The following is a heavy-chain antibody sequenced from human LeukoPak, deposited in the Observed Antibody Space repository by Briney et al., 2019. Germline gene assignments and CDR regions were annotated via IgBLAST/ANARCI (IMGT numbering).Heavy chain of an antibody. CDR2: IYYSGNT. V-gene: IGHV4-39*01. Sequence: WVRQPPGKGLEGIGSIYYSGNTFYNASLKSQVSISIDTSKTQFSLRLTSVTAADTAVYYCARQTGSGLFILPGGQGTLVTVSS. J-gene: IGHJ4*02. CDR3: ARQTGSGLFILP. D-gene: IGHD3/OR15-3a*01.